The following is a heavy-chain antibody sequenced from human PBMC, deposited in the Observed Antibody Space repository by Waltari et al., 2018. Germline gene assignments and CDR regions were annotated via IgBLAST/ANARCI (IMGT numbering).Heavy chain of an antibody. CDR2: TSSASSFI. D-gene: IGHD6-13*01. CDR3: TGGAVTGTDF. CDR1: GFTFSGSS. J-gene: IGHJ4*02. V-gene: IGHV3-21*06. Sequence: EVQLVETGGGLVKPGESLRLSCVRSGFTFSGSSMNWVRQAPGKGLEWVASTSSASSFIYYGESVKGRFTISRDNAKSQLYLQMNSLRVEDTAVYYCTGGAVTGTDFWGQGTLVTVSS.